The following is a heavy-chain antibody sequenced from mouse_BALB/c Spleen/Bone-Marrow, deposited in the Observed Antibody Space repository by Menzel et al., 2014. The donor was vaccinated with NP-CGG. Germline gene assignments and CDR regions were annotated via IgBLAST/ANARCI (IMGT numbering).Heavy chain of an antibody. J-gene: IGHJ2*01. D-gene: IGHD2-3*01. CDR1: GYAFTDYL. CDR2: INPGSGST. CDR3: ARYDGYFDY. V-gene: IGHV1-54*01. Sequence: QVQLQQSGAELVRPGTSVKVSCKASGYAFTDYLMEWLKQRPGQGLEWIGVINPGSGSTNYNEKFKDKATLTADKSSSTAYMQLSSLTSDDSAVYCCARYDGYFDYWGQGTTLTVSS.